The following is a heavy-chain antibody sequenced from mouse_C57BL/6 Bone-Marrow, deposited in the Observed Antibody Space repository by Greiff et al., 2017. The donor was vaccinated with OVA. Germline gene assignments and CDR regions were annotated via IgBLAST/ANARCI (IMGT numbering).Heavy chain of an antibody. J-gene: IGHJ2*01. CDR3: SLLRPFDY. Sequence: EVQGVESGAELVRPGASVKLSCTASGFNIKDDYMHWVKQRPEQGLEWIGWIDPENGDTEYASKFQGKATITADTSSNTAYLQLSSLTSEDTAVYYCSLLRPFDYWGQGTTLTVSS. CDR2: IDPENGDT. CDR1: GFNIKDDY. D-gene: IGHD1-2*01. V-gene: IGHV14-4*01.